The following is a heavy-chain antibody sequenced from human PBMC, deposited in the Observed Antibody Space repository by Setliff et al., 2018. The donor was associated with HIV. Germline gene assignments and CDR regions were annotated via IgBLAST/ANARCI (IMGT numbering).Heavy chain of an antibody. J-gene: IGHJ4*02. Sequence: ASVKVSCKASGYSFTAYGISWVRQAPGQGFEWMGWINIDSGHANFAQKFQDRVTVTTDTSTNTTYMELRGLRSDDTAAYYCARDRALRITRVCDLWGQGTLVTVSS. D-gene: IGHD2-15*01. V-gene: IGHV1-18*01. CDR2: INIDSGHA. CDR3: ARDRALRITRVCDL. CDR1: GYSFTAYG.